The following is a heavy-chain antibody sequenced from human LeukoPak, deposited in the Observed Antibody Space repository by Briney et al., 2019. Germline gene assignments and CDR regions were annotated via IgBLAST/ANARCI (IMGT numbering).Heavy chain of an antibody. CDR3: ARDLLWVVDDSSGYYPDY. D-gene: IGHD3-22*01. V-gene: IGHV3-33*01. J-gene: IGHJ4*02. CDR2: IWYDGSNK. CDR1: GFTFSSYG. Sequence: AGGSLRLSCAASGFTFSSYGMHWVRQAPGKGLEWVVVIWYDGSNKYYADSVKGRFTISRDNSKNTLYLQMNSLRAEDTAVYYCARDLLWVVDDSSGYYPDYWGQGTLVTVSS.